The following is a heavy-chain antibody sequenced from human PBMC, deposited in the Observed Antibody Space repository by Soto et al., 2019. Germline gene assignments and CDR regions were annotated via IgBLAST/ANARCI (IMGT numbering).Heavy chain of an antibody. CDR1: GATFSSFA. CDR2: IIPIFDTI. V-gene: IGHV1-69*01. D-gene: IGHD3-3*01. CDR3: ASPLKWSGYYIAFDY. J-gene: IGHJ4*02. Sequence: QVQLLQSGAEVRKPGSSVKVSCKASGATFSSFAFSWVRQAPEQGLDWMGVIIPIFDTINYAQKFQGRVTITADESTRTAYMELSSLTSEDTAVYYCASPLKWSGYYIAFDYWGQGTLVIVSS.